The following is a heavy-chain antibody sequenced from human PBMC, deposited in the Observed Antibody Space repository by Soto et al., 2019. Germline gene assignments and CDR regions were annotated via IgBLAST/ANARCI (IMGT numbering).Heavy chain of an antibody. Sequence: GGSLRLSCAASRFTFSNYALSWVRQAPGKGLEWVSAISARGDTTYYADSVKGRFTISRDNSKNSLYLQMNSLRAEDTAVYYCAKHSPMSSNLYIWGQGTLVTVSS. J-gene: IGHJ4*02. CDR2: ISARGDTT. CDR1: RFTFSNYA. V-gene: IGHV3-23*01. D-gene: IGHD3-16*01. CDR3: AKHSPMSSNLYI.